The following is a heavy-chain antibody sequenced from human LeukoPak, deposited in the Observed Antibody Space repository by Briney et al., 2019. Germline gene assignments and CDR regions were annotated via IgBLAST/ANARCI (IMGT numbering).Heavy chain of an antibody. CDR1: GFTVSSNY. V-gene: IGHV3-7*05. Sequence: GGSLRLSCAASGFTVSSNYMSWVRQAPGKGLEWVANIKQDGSKKYYVDSVKGRFTISRDNAKNSLYLQMNSLRAEDTAIYYCAKQGVTRDAYDMWGQGTKVTVSS. D-gene: IGHD4-23*01. CDR3: AKQGVTRDAYDM. CDR2: IKQDGSKK. J-gene: IGHJ3*02.